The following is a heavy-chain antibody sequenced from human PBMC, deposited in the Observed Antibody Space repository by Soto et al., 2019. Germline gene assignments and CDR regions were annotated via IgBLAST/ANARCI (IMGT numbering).Heavy chain of an antibody. CDR1: GGSISSGGYY. CDR2: IYYSGST. J-gene: IGHJ6*02. V-gene: IGHV4-31*03. D-gene: IGHD3-3*01. Sequence: TSETLSLTCTVSGGSISSGGYYRSWIRQHPGKGLEWIGYIYYSGSTYYNPSLKSRVTISVDTSKNQFSLKLSSVTAADTAVYYCARDQRTIFGDNAYGMDVWGQGTTVTVSS. CDR3: ARDQRTIFGDNAYGMDV.